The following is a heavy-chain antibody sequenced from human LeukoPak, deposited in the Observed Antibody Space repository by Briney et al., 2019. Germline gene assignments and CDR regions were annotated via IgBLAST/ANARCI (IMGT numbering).Heavy chain of an antibody. J-gene: IGHJ4*02. CDR3: ANNYNFDY. V-gene: IGHV3-74*01. CDR1: GFTFSTYW. CDR2: TNSDGSIT. Sequence: GSLRLSCAASGFTFSTYWMHWVRQAPEKGLVWVSRTNSDGSITSYADSVKGRFTISRDNAKNILYLQMNSLRAEDTAVYYCANNYNFDYWGQGTLVTVSS. D-gene: IGHD4-11*01.